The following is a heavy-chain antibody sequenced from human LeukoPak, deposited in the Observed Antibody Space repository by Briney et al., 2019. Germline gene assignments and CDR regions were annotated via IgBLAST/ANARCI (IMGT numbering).Heavy chain of an antibody. V-gene: IGHV1-8*01. Sequence: ASVKVSCKASGYTFTSYDINGVRQAAGQGLEWMGWMNPNSGNTGYAQKFQGRVTMTRNTSISTAYMELSSLRSEDTAVYYCARGSEYYDSSGYGNWFDPWGQGTLVTVSS. D-gene: IGHD3-22*01. CDR3: ARGSEYYDSSGYGNWFDP. CDR1: GYTFTSYD. CDR2: MNPNSGNT. J-gene: IGHJ5*02.